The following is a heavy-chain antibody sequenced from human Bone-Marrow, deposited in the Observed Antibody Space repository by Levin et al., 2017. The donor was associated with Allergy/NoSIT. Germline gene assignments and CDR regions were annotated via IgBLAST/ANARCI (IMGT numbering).Heavy chain of an antibody. CDR2: IIPVFEIV. CDR3: ARHGEYCGSTSCFMSYFDY. J-gene: IGHJ4*02. Sequence: EASVKVSCKASGGTFSNYAISWVRQAPGQGLEWMAGIIPVFEIVDYARNFEGRVTITADESTSTVYMELSSLRPEDSAVYYCARHGEYCGSTSCFMSYFDYWGQGSPVTVSS. D-gene: IGHD2-2*01. CDR1: GGTFSNYA. V-gene: IGHV1-69*13.